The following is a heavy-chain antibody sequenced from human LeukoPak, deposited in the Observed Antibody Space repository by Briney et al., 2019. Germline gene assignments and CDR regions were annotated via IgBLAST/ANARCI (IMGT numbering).Heavy chain of an antibody. Sequence: GGSLRLSCAASGFTFSDYAMNWVRQAPGKGLEWVSYISSGTNSRYYADSVRGRFTISRDNAKHSLYLQMNSLRDEDTAVYYCARLGFGELLGPDYWGQGTLVTVSS. CDR2: ISSGTNSR. CDR3: ARLGFGELLGPDY. D-gene: IGHD3-10*01. V-gene: IGHV3-48*02. CDR1: GFTFSDYA. J-gene: IGHJ4*02.